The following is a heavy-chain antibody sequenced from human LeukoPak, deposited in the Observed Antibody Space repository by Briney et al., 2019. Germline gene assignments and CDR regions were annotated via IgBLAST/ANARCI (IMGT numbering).Heavy chain of an antibody. CDR3: ARETGTEDVNWFDP. V-gene: IGHV1-8*01. Sequence: ASVKVSCKASGYTFTSYVIKWGRQATGQGLKWMGWMNPNSGNTGYAQKFQGRATMTRNTSISTAYMELSSLRSEDTAVYYCARETGTEDVNWFDPWGQGTLVTVSS. D-gene: IGHD1-1*01. J-gene: IGHJ5*02. CDR2: MNPNSGNT. CDR1: GYTFTSYV.